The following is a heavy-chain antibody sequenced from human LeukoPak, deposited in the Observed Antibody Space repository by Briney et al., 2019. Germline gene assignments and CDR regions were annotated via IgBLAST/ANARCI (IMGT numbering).Heavy chain of an antibody. CDR1: GYTFTSYA. CDR2: INAGNGNT. J-gene: IGHJ4*02. CDR3: ARGGSSGWYYFDY. Sequence: ASVKVSCKASGYTFTSYAMHWVRQAPGQRLEWMGWINAGNGNTRYSQEFQGRVTITRDTSASTAYMELSSLRSEDMAAYYCARGGSSGWYYFDYWGQGTLVTVSS. V-gene: IGHV1-3*03. D-gene: IGHD6-19*01.